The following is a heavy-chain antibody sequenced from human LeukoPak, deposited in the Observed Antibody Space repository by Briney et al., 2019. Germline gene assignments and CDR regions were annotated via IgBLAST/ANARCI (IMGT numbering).Heavy chain of an antibody. V-gene: IGHV4-4*07. CDR1: GGSFSGYY. D-gene: IGHD3-22*01. CDR3: ARDTYDSSGYYFDY. J-gene: IGHJ4*02. Sequence: SETLSLTCAVYGGSFSGYYWSWVRQAPGKGLEWIGRIYTSGSTNYNPSLKSRVTMSVDTSKNQFSLKLSSVTAADTAVYYCARDTYDSSGYYFDYWGQGTLVTVSS. CDR2: IYTSGST.